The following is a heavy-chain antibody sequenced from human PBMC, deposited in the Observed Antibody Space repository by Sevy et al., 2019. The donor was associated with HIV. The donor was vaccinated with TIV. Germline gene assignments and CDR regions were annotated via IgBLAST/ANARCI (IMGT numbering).Heavy chain of an antibody. D-gene: IGHD3-16*01. CDR2: VFYSGSA. V-gene: IGHV4-59*01. CDR1: GDSIKRYY. Sequence: SETLSLTCTVSGDSIKRYYWSWIRQPPGKGLEWIGNVFYSGSANYNPSLKSRVTMSVDTSTNQFSLKLSSVTAADTAGYCCASLDDWGSSSWVRFDPWGQGTLGTGSS. CDR3: ASLDDWGSSSWVRFDP. J-gene: IGHJ5*02.